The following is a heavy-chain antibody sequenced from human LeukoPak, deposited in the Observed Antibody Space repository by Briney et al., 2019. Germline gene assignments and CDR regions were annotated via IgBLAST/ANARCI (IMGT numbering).Heavy chain of an antibody. CDR3: ASPAAGTNSDF. Sequence: PGRSLRLSCAASGFTFSDYYMSWIRQAPGKGLEWVSYISSSSGYTNYADSVKGRFTISRDNAKNSLYLQMNSLRAEDTAVYYCASPAAGTNSDFWGQGTLVTVSS. V-gene: IGHV3-11*03. D-gene: IGHD6-13*01. J-gene: IGHJ4*02. CDR2: ISSSSGYT. CDR1: GFTFSDYY.